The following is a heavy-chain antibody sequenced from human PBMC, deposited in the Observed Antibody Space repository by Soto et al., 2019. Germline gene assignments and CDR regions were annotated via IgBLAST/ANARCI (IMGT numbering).Heavy chain of an antibody. CDR3: ARSYYDSTGFAVDP. D-gene: IGHD3-22*01. J-gene: IGHJ5*02. CDR1: GDSITSSTYY. CDR2: MYFGGNT. Sequence: SETLSLTCTVSGDSITSSTYYWGWIRQPPGKGLEWIGYMYFGGNTNYNPSLKSRATISLETSKNQFSMKLTSVTASDTAVYYCARSYYDSTGFAVDPWGQGTLVTVSS. V-gene: IGHV4-39*01.